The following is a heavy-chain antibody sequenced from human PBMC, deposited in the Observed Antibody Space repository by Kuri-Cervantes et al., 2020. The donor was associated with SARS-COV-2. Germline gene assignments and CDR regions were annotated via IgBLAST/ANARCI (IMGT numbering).Heavy chain of an antibody. D-gene: IGHD1-26*01. CDR3: ARGTLLGRMLDYFDY. J-gene: IGHJ4*02. V-gene: IGHV3-21*01. CDR1: GFSFRIYG. Sequence: GESLKISCAASGFSFRIYGMSWVRQAPGKGLEWVSSISSSSSYIYYADSVKGRFTISRDNAKNSLYLQMNSLRAEDTAVYYCARGTLLGRMLDYFDYWGQGTLVTVSS. CDR2: ISSSSSYI.